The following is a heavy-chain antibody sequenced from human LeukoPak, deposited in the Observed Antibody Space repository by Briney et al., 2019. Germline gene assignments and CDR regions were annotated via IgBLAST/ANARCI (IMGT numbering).Heavy chain of an antibody. V-gene: IGHV4-34*01. J-gene: IGHJ5*02. CDR3: ARLTYSNNWYFRRGLDNWFDP. CDR1: GGSFSGYY. Sequence: SETLSLTCAVYGGSFSGYYWSWIRQPPGKGLEWIGEINHSGSTNYNPSLKSRVTISVDASKSQFSLRLSSVTAADTAVYYCARLTYSNNWYFRRGLDNWFDPWGQGTLVTVST. CDR2: INHSGST. D-gene: IGHD6-13*01.